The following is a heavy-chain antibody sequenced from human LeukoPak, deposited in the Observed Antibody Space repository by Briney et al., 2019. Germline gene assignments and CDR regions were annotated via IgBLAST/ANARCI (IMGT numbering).Heavy chain of an antibody. J-gene: IGHJ4*02. V-gene: IGHV4-59*08. D-gene: IGHD3-10*01. CDR3: ARQSGSGSPPQY. CDR2: MYYSGSSYSGST. Sequence: SETLSLTCSVSGGSISNYYLTWIRQTPGKGLEWIGYMYYSGSSYSGSTNYNPSLKSRVTISVDMSKNQFSLKLTSMTAADTGVYYCARQSGSGSPPQYWGQGTLVTVSS. CDR1: GGSISNYY.